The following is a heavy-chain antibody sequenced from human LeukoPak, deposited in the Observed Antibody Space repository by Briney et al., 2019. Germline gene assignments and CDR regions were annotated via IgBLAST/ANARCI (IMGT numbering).Heavy chain of an antibody. Sequence: PGGSLRLSCAVSGFTFSSYGMHWVRQAPGKGLEWVAVIWYDGSNKYYADSVKGRFTISRDNSKNTLYLQMNSLRAEDTAVYYCASGTYYYDSSGYLDYWGQGTLVTVSS. CDR2: IWYDGSNK. D-gene: IGHD3-22*01. J-gene: IGHJ4*02. CDR3: ASGTYYYDSSGYLDY. V-gene: IGHV3-33*01. CDR1: GFTFSSYG.